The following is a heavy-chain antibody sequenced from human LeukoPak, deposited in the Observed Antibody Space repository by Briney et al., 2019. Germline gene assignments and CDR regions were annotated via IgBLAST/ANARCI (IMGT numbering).Heavy chain of an antibody. CDR3: AADVRGYSGGVGDY. CDR1: GGSISNYY. Sequence: SETLSLTCTVSGGSISNYYWSWIRQPPGKGLEWIGYIYYTGSTNYNPSLKSRVTMSVDTSKNQFSLNLSSVTAADTAVYYCAADVRGYSGGVGDYWGQGTLVTVSS. D-gene: IGHD2-15*01. J-gene: IGHJ4*02. V-gene: IGHV4-59*08. CDR2: IYYTGST.